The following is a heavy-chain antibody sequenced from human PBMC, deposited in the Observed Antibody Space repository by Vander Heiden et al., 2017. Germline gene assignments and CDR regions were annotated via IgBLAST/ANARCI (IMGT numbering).Heavy chain of an antibody. CDR1: GGSISSSSYY. J-gene: IGHJ4*02. D-gene: IGHD3-3*01. CDR2: IYYSGST. CDR3: ARIAFWSGYCHDY. V-gene: IGHV4-39*01. Sequence: QLQLQESGPGLVKPSETLSLTCTVPGGSISSSSYYWGWIRQPPGKGLEWIGSIYYSGSTYYNPSLKSRVTISVDTSKNQFSLKLSSVTAADTAVYYCARIAFWSGYCHDYWGQGTLVTVSS.